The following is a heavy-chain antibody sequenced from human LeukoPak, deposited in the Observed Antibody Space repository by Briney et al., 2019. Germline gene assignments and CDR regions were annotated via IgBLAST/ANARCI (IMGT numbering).Heavy chain of an antibody. CDR3: ARGEIYFDY. D-gene: IGHD1-26*01. Sequence: PGGSLRLSCAASGFTVSTNYMSWLRQAPGKGLEWVSYISSSSSTIYYADSVKGRFTISRDNAKNSLYLQMNSLRDEDTAVYYCARGEIYFDYWGQGTLVTVSS. CDR2: ISSSSSTI. J-gene: IGHJ4*02. CDR1: GFTVSTNY. V-gene: IGHV3-48*02.